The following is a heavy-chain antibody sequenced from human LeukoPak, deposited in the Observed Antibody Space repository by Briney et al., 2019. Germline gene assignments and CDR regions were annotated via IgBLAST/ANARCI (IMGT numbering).Heavy chain of an antibody. CDR1: GFPFNTYG. J-gene: IGHJ4*02. V-gene: IGHV3-13*01. CDR3: ARARSSTFSHSDY. Sequence: PGGSLSLSCAASGFPFNTYGMHWVRQLTGKRLEWAFVSVKGRFTIFRESAKNSLSLQMNSLRAEDTAVYFCARARSSTFSHSDYWGQGTLVTVSS.